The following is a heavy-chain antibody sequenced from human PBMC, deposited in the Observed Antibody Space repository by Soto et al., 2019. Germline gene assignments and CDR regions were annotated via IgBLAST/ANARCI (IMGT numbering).Heavy chain of an antibody. CDR3: ARGYGDYAPFDY. Sequence: GASVKVSCKASGYTFTSYAMHWVRQAPGQRLEWMGWINAGNGNTKYSQKFQGRVTITRDTSASTAYMELSSLRSEDTAVYYCARGYGDYAPFDYWGQGTLVTVSS. CDR1: GYTFTSYA. D-gene: IGHD4-17*01. CDR2: INAGNGNT. V-gene: IGHV1-3*01. J-gene: IGHJ4*02.